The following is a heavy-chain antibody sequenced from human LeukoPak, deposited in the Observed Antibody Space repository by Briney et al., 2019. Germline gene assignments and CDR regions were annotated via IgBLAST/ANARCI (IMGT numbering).Heavy chain of an antibody. D-gene: IGHD3-10*02. CDR2: ISAYNGNT. V-gene: IGHV1-18*01. CDR1: GYTFTSYG. Sequence: ASVKVSCKASGYTFTSYGISWVRQAPGQGLEWMGWISAYNGNTNYAQKLQGRVTMTTDTSTSTAYMELRSLRSDDTAVYYCASALGVALFGGHRTYAFDVWGQGTMVTVSS. J-gene: IGHJ3*01. CDR3: ASALGVALFGGHRTYAFDV.